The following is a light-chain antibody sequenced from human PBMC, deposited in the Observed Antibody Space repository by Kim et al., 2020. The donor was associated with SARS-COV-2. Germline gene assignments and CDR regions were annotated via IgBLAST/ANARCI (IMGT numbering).Light chain of an antibody. CDR1: QSLVYRDGNIY. J-gene: IGKJ3*01. CDR2: NVS. CDR3: MQGTHWPFT. V-gene: IGKV2-30*01. Sequence: PASISCRSSQSLVYRDGNIYLNWFHQRPGQSPRRLIYNVSNRDSGVPDRFSGSGSGTDFTLQISRVEAEDVGVYYCMQGTHWPFTFGPGTKVDIK.